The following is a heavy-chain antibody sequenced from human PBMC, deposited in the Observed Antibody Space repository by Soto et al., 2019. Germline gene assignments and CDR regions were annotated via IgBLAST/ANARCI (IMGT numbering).Heavy chain of an antibody. CDR3: AKSGGNGWFADAFDV. D-gene: IGHD6-19*01. Sequence: EVQLVESGGGVIQPGGSLRLSCAGSGFIVSSYYMSWVRQAPGKGLEWISVIYSGGSTYYADSVKGRFTISRDNSENTLYPQLNSLRAEDTAVYYCAKSGGNGWFADAFDVWGQGTMVTVSS. CDR2: IYSGGST. V-gene: IGHV3-53*01. J-gene: IGHJ3*01. CDR1: GFIVSSYY.